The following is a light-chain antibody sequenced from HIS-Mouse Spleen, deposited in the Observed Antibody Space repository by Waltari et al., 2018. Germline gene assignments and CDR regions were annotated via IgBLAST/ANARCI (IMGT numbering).Light chain of an antibody. V-gene: IGLV6-57*04. CDR2: EDN. Sequence: NFMLTQPHSVSESPGKTVTISCTRSSGSIASNYAQWYQQRPGSAPTTVIYEDNQRHSGVPDRFSGSIDSSSNSASLTISGLKTEDEADYYCQSYDSSNLVFGGGTKLTVL. J-gene: IGLJ3*02. CDR3: QSYDSSNLV. CDR1: SGSIASNY.